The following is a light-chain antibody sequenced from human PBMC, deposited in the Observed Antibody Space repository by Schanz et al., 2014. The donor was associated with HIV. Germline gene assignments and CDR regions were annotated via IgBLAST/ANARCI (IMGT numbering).Light chain of an antibody. Sequence: QSALTQPASVSGSPGQSITISCTGSSTDVGGYDLVSWYQQHPGQVPKLMIYGVDKRPSGVSHRFSGAKSGNTASLTISGLQAEDEADYYCATWDDSLNGWVFGGGTKLTVL. J-gene: IGLJ3*02. CDR2: GVD. V-gene: IGLV2-23*02. CDR1: STDVGGYDL. CDR3: ATWDDSLNGWV.